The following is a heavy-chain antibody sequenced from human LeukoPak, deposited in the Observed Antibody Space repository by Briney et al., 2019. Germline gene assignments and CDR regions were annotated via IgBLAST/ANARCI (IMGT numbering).Heavy chain of an antibody. Sequence: PGGSLRLSCAASGFTFSSYGMHWVRQAPGKGLEWVAVIWYDGSNKYYADSVKGRFTISRDNSKNTLYLQMNSLRAEDTAVYYCARSSYGSGATHNTKRYYYYYGMDVWGQGTTVTVSS. J-gene: IGHJ6*02. CDR1: GFTFSSYG. CDR2: IWYDGSNK. V-gene: IGHV3-33*01. CDR3: ARSSYGSGATHNTKRYYYYYGMDV. D-gene: IGHD3-10*01.